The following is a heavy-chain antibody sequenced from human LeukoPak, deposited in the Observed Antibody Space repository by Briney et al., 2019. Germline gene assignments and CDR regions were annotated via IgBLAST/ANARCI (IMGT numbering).Heavy chain of an antibody. CDR1: GFTFSSYA. D-gene: IGHD1-14*01. V-gene: IGHV3-30-3*01. CDR2: ISYDGSNK. J-gene: IGHJ4*02. CDR3: ARDSSRKDSRGYFDY. Sequence: PGESLRLSCAASGFTFSSYAMHWVRQAPGKGLEWVAVISYDGSNKYYADSVKGRFTISRDNSKNTLYLQMNSLRAEDTAVYYCARDSSRKDSRGYFDYWGQGTLVTVSS.